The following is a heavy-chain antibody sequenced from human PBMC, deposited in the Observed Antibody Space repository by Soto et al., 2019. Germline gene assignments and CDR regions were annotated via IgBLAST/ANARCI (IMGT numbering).Heavy chain of an antibody. CDR2: LNSDGSST. V-gene: IGHV3-74*01. Sequence: GGSLRLSYAASGFTFSSYWMHWVRQAPGKGLVWVSRLNSDGSSTSYADSVKGRFTISRDNAKNTLYLQMNSLRAEDTAVYYCARDTETIFGVAPDYYYGMDVWGQGTTVTVSS. D-gene: IGHD3-3*01. CDR3: ARDTETIFGVAPDYYYGMDV. CDR1: GFTFSSYW. J-gene: IGHJ6*02.